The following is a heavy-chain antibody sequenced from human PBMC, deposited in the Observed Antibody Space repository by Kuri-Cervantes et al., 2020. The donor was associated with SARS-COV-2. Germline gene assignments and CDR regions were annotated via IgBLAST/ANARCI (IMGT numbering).Heavy chain of an antibody. J-gene: IGHJ4*02. V-gene: IGHV4-34*01. D-gene: IGHD5-18*01. CDR2: ISYIGST. CDR3: ARGLGYSYGRRSPQGDF. CDR1: GGSFSGYY. Sequence: SETLSLTCAVYGGSFSGYYWSWVRQPPGKGLEWIGYISYIGSTFYHSSLKSRVTISSDTSRNQFSLRLTSVTAADTAVYFCARGLGYSYGRRSPQGDFWGQGILVTVSS.